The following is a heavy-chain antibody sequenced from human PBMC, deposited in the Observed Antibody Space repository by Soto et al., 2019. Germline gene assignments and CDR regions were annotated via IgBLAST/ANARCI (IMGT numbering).Heavy chain of an antibody. CDR2: IDTDGSST. Sequence: EVQLVESGGGLVQPGGSLRLSCAASGFTFSSYWMHWVRQAPGKGLVWVAHIDTDGSSTSYADSVKGRFTISRDNAKNTLYLQMNSGRAEDMAVYYCVRDYCGVGMDYWGLGTLVTVSS. CDR3: VRDYCGVGMDY. V-gene: IGHV3-74*01. J-gene: IGHJ4*02. CDR1: GFTFSSYW. D-gene: IGHD2-21*01.